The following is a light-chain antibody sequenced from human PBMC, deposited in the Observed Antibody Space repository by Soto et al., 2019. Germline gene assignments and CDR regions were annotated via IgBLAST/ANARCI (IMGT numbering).Light chain of an antibody. CDR1: RSVSSSY. CDR2: VAS. V-gene: IGKV3D-20*01. J-gene: IGKJ5*01. Sequence: EIVLTQSPATLSLSPGERATLSCGASRSVSSSYLAWNQQKPGRAPRLLIYVASSRATGIPDRFSGSGSGTDFTLTISRLEPEDFAVYYCQQYGSSPTFGQGTRLEIK. CDR3: QQYGSSPT.